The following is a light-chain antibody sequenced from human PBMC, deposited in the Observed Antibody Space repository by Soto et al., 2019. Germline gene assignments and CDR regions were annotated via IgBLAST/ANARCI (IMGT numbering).Light chain of an antibody. Sequence: QTVVTQEPSLTVSPGGTVTLTCGSSTGAVTSNHHPYWFQQKAGQAPRTLIYDTSNKHSWTPARFSGSLLGDKAALTLSGAQPEDEAQYYCLLSHNAARVFGGGTKLNVL. CDR1: TGAVTSNHH. J-gene: IGLJ2*01. V-gene: IGLV7-46*01. CDR3: LLSHNAARV. CDR2: DTS.